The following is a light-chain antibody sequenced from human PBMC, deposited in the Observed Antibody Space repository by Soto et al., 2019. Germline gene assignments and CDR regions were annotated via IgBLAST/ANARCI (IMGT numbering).Light chain of an antibody. V-gene: IGKV1-8*01. CDR1: QGISSY. J-gene: IGKJ1*01. CDR3: QQSYSTPWT. Sequence: AIRMTQSPSSLSASTGDRVTITCRASQGISSYLAWYQQKPGKAPKLLIYAASTLQSGVPSRFSGSGSGTDFTLTISSLQPEDVATYYCQQSYSTPWTFGQGTKVDIK. CDR2: AAS.